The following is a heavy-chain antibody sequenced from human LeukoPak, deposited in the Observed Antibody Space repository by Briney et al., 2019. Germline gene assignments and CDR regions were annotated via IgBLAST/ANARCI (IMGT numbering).Heavy chain of an antibody. Sequence: GASVKVFCKASGGTFSSYAISWVRQAPGQGLEWMGGIIPTFGTANYAQKFQGRVTITADESTSTAYMELSSLRSEDTAVYYCAREVLIYGMDVWGQGTTVTVSS. CDR3: AREVLIYGMDV. J-gene: IGHJ6*02. V-gene: IGHV1-69*13. CDR1: GGTFSSYA. D-gene: IGHD2-8*01. CDR2: IIPTFGTA.